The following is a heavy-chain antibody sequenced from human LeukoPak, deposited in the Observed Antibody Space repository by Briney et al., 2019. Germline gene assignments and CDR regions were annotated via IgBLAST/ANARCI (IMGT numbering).Heavy chain of an antibody. Sequence: SETLSLTCTVSGGSISSYYWSWIRQPPGKGLEWIGYIYYSGSTNYNPSLKSRVTISVDTSKNQFSLKLSPVTAADTAVYYCARGGYCSSTSCGGLDAFDIWGQGTMVTVSS. D-gene: IGHD2-2*03. V-gene: IGHV4-59*01. CDR2: IYYSGST. J-gene: IGHJ3*02. CDR3: ARGGYCSSTSCGGLDAFDI. CDR1: GGSISSYY.